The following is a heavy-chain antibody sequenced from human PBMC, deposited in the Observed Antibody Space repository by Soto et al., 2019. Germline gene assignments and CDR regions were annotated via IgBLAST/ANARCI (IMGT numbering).Heavy chain of an antibody. V-gene: IGHV1-3*01. CDR1: GYTFTSYA. J-gene: IGHJ4*02. D-gene: IGHD2-21*02. Sequence: GGSLRLSCAASGYTFTSYAMHWVRQAPGQRLEWMGWINAGNGNTKYSQKFQGRVTITRDTSASTAYMELSSLRSEDTAVYYCARSIVVVTVLDYWGQGTLVTVSS. CDR3: ARSIVVVTVLDY. CDR2: INAGNGNT.